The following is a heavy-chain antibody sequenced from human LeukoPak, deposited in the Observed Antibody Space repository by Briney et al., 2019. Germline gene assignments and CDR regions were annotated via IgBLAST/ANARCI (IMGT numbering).Heavy chain of an antibody. Sequence: GGSLRLSCATSGFTFSTYAMSWVRQAPGKGLEWVSSINDSGDSTYYADSVKGRFTISRDNSKNTLYLLMNNLRAEDTAIFYCATAYCSSTSCPTWGQGTLVTVSS. CDR3: ATAYCSSTSCPT. V-gene: IGHV3-23*01. CDR1: GFTFSTYA. CDR2: INDSGDST. J-gene: IGHJ5*02. D-gene: IGHD2-2*01.